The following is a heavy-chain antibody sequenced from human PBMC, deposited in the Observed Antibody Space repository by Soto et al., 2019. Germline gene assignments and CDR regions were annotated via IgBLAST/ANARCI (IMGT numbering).Heavy chain of an antibody. V-gene: IGHV1-69*02. CDR1: GGTFSSYT. CDR2: IIPILGIA. D-gene: IGHD2-2*01. CDR3: VRRPVAMEMNWFDP. J-gene: IGHJ5*02. Sequence: QVQLVQSGAEVKKPGSSVKFSCKASGGTFSSYTISWVRQAPGQGLEWMGRIIPILGIANYAQKFQGRVTITADKSTSTAYMELSSLRSEDTAVYYCVRRPVAMEMNWFDPWGQGTLVTVSS.